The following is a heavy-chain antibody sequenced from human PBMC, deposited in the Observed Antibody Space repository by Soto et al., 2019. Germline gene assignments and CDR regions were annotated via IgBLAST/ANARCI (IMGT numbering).Heavy chain of an antibody. CDR2: IYSSGST. Sequence: PSETLSLTCTVSGGSITSYYWNWIRQPPGKGLEWIGYIYSSGSTNYNPSLRGRVSMSLDTSKNQVSLNVTSVTAADTAVYYCAATPRYWGQGRLVTV. J-gene: IGHJ4*02. V-gene: IGHV4-59*01. D-gene: IGHD2-15*01. CDR1: GGSITSYY. CDR3: AATPRY.